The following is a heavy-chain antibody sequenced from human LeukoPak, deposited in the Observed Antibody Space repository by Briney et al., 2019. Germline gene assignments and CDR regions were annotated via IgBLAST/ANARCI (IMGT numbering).Heavy chain of an antibody. Sequence: GGALRLSCAATGSTLSSYSMNWVRQAPGKGLEWVSHISISGSTIHYADSVRGRFTISRDSAKNSLYLQMNSLRADDTAVYYCSTAKFDYWGQGTLLTVSS. CDR2: ISISGSTI. J-gene: IGHJ4*02. CDR1: GSTLSSYS. V-gene: IGHV3-48*01. CDR3: STAKFDY.